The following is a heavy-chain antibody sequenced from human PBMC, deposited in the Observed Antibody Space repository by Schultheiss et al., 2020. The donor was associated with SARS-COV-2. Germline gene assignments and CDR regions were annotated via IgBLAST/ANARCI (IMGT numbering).Heavy chain of an antibody. J-gene: IGHJ4*02. CDR2: ISGGGGST. V-gene: IGHV3-23*01. CDR3: ARYDAKKGYFDY. D-gene: IGHD3-3*01. CDR1: GFTLSSYA. Sequence: GGSLRLSCAASGFTLSSYAMSWVRQAPGKGLEWVSTISGGGGSTYYADSVKGRLTTSRENAKNSLFLQMDSLRAGDTAVYYCARYDAKKGYFDYWGQGTLVTVSS.